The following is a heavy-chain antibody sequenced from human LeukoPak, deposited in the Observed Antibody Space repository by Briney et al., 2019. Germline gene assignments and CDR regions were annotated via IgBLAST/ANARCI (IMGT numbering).Heavy chain of an antibody. D-gene: IGHD1-26*01. CDR3: AREGSGSS. CDR2: IYYSGST. J-gene: IGHJ3*01. Sequence: PSETLSLTCTVSGGSISSSSYYWGWIRQPPGKGLEWIGSIYYSGSTYYNPSLKSRVTISVDTSKNQFSLKLSSVTAADTAVYYCAREGSGSSWGQGTMVTVSS. CDR1: GGSISSSSYY. V-gene: IGHV4-39*07.